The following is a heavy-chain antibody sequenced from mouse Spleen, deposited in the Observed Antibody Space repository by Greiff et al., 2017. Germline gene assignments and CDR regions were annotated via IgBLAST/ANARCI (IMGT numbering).Heavy chain of an antibody. CDR3: TKAYGNYHYFDY. V-gene: IGHV14-1*01. CDR2: IDPEDGDT. Sequence: EVQLQQSGAELVRPGASVKLSCTASGFNIKDYYMHWVKQRPEQGLEWIGRIDPEDGDTEYAPKFQGKATMTADTSSNTAYLQLSSLTSEDTAVYYCTKAYGNYHYFDYWGQGTTLTVSS. CDR1: GFNIKDYY. J-gene: IGHJ2*01. D-gene: IGHD2-10*02.